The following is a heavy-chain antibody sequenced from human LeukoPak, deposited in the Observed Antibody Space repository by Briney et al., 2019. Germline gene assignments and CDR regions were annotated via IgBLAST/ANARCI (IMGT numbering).Heavy chain of an antibody. V-gene: IGHV3-15*01. CDR2: IKAKSHGGTT. Sequence: GGSLRLSCEASGFTFRNAWMSWVRQAPGKGLEWVGRIKAKSHGGTTIYAAPVQGRFTISRDDSKTTLYLQMNSLRAEDTAVYYCAKDWDDYVWGSYLYYFDYWGQGTLVTVSS. D-gene: IGHD3-16*02. CDR1: GFTFRNAW. J-gene: IGHJ4*02. CDR3: AKDWDDYVWGSYLYYFDY.